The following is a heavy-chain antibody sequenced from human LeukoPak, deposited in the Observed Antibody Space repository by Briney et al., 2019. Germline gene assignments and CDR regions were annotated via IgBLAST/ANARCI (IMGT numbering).Heavy chain of an antibody. J-gene: IGHJ4*02. CDR1: GGSISSYY. Sequence: KPSETLSLTCTVSGGSISSYYWSWIRQPAGKGLEWIGRISGSTNYNPSLKSRVIMSIDTSRNQLSLKLTSLTAADTAVYYCAKKDGDFWGQGTLVSVSS. CDR3: AKKDGDF. V-gene: IGHV4-4*07. CDR2: ISGST.